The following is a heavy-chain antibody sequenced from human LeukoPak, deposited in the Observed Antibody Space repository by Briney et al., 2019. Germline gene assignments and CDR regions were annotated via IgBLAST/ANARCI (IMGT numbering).Heavy chain of an antibody. J-gene: IGHJ4*02. V-gene: IGHV1-18*01. CDR3: ARDDSGAKVDIDY. CDR2: ISAYNGNR. D-gene: IGHD5-12*01. Sequence: SVKVSCKASGYSFGDYGFSWVRQAPGQGLEWLGWISAYNGNRNYAQKVEGRVTMTTDTSTSTAYLELRGLRPDDTAVYYCARDDSGAKVDIDYWGQGTLLIVSS. CDR1: GYSFGDYG.